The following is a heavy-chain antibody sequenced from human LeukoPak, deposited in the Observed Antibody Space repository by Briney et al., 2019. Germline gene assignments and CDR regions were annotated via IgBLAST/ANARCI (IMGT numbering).Heavy chain of an antibody. Sequence: QSGGSLRLSCAGSGFTFSSYAMSWVRQASGKGLEWVSAISGSGDRTYYADSVKGRFTISRDNSKNTLYLQMDSLRAEDTAVYYCSRDVLAIVAGAFDYWGQGTLVTVSS. CDR1: GFTFSSYA. CDR3: SRDVLAIVAGAFDY. V-gene: IGHV3-23*01. CDR2: ISGSGDRT. J-gene: IGHJ4*02. D-gene: IGHD2-15*01.